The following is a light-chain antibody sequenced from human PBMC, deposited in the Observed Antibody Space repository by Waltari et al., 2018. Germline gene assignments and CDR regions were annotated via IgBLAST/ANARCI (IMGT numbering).Light chain of an antibody. J-gene: IGLJ2*01. CDR2: YGS. CDR1: NIGSKS. Sequence: SYVLTQPPSVSVAPGKTARITCGGNNIGSKSVHWYQPKPGQAPVLVISYGSDRPSGIPERITGSNSGNTATLTISRVEAGDEAGYYCQVWDSSSDHSVIFGGGTKLTVL. CDR3: QVWDSSSDHSVI. V-gene: IGLV3-21*04.